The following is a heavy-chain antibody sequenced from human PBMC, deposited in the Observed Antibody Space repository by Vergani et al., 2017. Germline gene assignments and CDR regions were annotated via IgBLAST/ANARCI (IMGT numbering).Heavy chain of an antibody. CDR1: GFTFSNAW. CDR3: TSLEDTSGWYWQNVY. J-gene: IGHJ4*02. V-gene: IGHV3-15*01. D-gene: IGHD6-19*01. CDR2: IKSKTDGGTT. Sequence: EVQLVESGGVLVKPGGSLRLSCAASGFTFSNAWMSWVRQAPGKGLEWVGRIKSKTDGGTTDYAAPVKGRFTISRDDSKNTLFLQMNGLKTEDTAVYYCTSLEDTSGWYWQNVYWGQGTLVTVSS.